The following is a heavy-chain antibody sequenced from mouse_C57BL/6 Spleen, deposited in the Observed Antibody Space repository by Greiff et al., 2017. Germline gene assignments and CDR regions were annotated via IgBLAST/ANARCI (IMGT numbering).Heavy chain of an antibody. CDR1: GYAFSSSW. Sequence: VQLVESGPELVKPGASVKISCKASGYAFSSSWMNWVKQRPGKGLEWIGRIYPGDGDTNYNGKFKGKATLTADKSSSTAYMQLSSLTSEDSAVYFCARIPTRDDYDGFAYWGQGTLVTVSA. CDR3: ARIPTRDDYDGFAY. J-gene: IGHJ3*01. V-gene: IGHV1-82*01. CDR2: IYPGDGDT. D-gene: IGHD2-4*01.